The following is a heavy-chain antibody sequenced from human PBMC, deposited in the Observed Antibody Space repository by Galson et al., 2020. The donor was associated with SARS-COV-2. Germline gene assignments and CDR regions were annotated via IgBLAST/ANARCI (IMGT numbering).Heavy chain of an antibody. J-gene: IGHJ4*02. CDR1: GGSISTYY. CDR3: ARLPVVRGVDS. Sequence: ASETLSLTCTVSGGSISTYYWSWIRQPPGKGLEWIGSLYYGGNTNYNPSLQSRVTISVDTSKSQFSLKLNSVTAADTAVYYCARLPVVRGVDSWGQGILVTVTS. D-gene: IGHD3-10*01. V-gene: IGHV4-59*08. CDR2: LYYGGNT.